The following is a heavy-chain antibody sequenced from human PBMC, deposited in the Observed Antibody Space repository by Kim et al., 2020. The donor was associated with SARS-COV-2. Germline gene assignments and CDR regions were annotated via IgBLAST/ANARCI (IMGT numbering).Heavy chain of an antibody. CDR3: ARAGHYYYYGMDV. J-gene: IGHJ6*02. Sequence: YEQKCQGRGTITADKSTSTAYMELSSLRSEDTAVYYCARAGHYYYYGMDVWGQGTTVTVSS. V-gene: IGHV1-69*04.